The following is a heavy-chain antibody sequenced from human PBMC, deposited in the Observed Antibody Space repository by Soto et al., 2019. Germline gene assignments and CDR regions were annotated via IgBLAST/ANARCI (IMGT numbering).Heavy chain of an antibody. CDR1: GFTFSSYY. J-gene: IGHJ4*02. CDR3: GRLARGAAADTY. V-gene: IGHV3-7*03. CDR2: IKQDGSEK. Sequence: EVQLVESGGGLVQPGGSLRLSCVASGFTFSSYYMMWARQVPGRGLEWLAKIKQDGSEKSYVDSVRGRFTISRDNAKETVYMKMDSLRAADTAEYFCGRLARGAAADTYWGQGTLVTVSS. D-gene: IGHD6-13*01.